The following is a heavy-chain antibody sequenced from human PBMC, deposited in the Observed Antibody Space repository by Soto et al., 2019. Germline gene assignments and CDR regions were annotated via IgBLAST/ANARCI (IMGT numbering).Heavy chain of an antibody. CDR3: ARDIYCSGGSCYYGAFDI. D-gene: IGHD2-15*01. V-gene: IGHV1-69*01. J-gene: IGHJ3*02. Sequence: QVQLVQSGAEVKKPGSSVKVSCKASGGTFSSYAISWVRQAPGQGLEWMGGIIPIFGTANYAQKFQGRVTITADEATSTAYMELSSLRSEDTAMYYCARDIYCSGGSCYYGAFDIWGQGTMVIVSS. CDR1: GGTFSSYA. CDR2: IIPIFGTA.